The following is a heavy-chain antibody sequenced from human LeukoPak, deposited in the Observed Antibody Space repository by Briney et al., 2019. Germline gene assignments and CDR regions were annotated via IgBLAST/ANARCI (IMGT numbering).Heavy chain of an antibody. J-gene: IGHJ4*02. V-gene: IGHV3-33*01. D-gene: IGHD6-13*01. CDR2: IWYDGSNK. Sequence: VVPGGSLRLSCAASGFTFSSYGMHWVRQAPGKGLEWVAVIWYDGSNKYYADSVKGRFIISRDNSKNTLYLQMNSLRAEDTAVYYCAREGYSSTLGYFDYWGQGTLVTVSS. CDR3: AREGYSSTLGYFDY. CDR1: GFTFSSYG.